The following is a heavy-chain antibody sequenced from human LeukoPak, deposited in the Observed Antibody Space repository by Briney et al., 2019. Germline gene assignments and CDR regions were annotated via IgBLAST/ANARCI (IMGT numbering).Heavy chain of an antibody. V-gene: IGHV3-7*03. J-gene: IGHJ5*02. CDR3: AGDPNSMIVA. CDR1: GLTFSSSW. D-gene: IGHD3-22*01. Sequence: KAGGSLRLSCAVSGLTFSSSWMDWVRQAPGKGLEWVANIKQDGSEKYYVDSVKGRFTISRDNAKNSLYLQMNSLRAEDTAVYYCAGDPNSMIVAWGQGTLVTVSS. CDR2: IKQDGSEK.